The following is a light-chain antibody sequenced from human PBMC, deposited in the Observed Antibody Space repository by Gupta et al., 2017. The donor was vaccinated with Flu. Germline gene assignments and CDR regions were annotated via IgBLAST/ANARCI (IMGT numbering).Light chain of an antibody. J-gene: IGKJ1*01. CDR1: QSTNKY. CDR3: QQSYSAPWT. Sequence: DIQMTQSPSSLSASIGDRVTITCRASQSTNKYLNWYQQRPGKAPKLLIYTTSSLQSGVPPRFSGSGSGTDFPLTISSLQPEDFATYFCQQSYSAPWTFGQGTKVEIK. CDR2: TTS. V-gene: IGKV1-39*01.